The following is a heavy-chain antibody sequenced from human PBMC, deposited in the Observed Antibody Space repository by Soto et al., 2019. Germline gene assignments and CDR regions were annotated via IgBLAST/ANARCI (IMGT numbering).Heavy chain of an antibody. CDR1: GGSITN. V-gene: IGHV4-39*01. CDR2: VYYGGTT. J-gene: IGHJ3*02. Sequence: SETLSLTCTVSGGSITNCAWIRQPPGKGLEWIGNVYYGGTTYYNPSLKSRVTMSVDTSKSQFSLNLSSVTAADTAVYYCARLRRDAQAAYAFDIWGHGTVVTVSS. CDR3: ARLRRDAQAAYAFDI. D-gene: IGHD2-15*01.